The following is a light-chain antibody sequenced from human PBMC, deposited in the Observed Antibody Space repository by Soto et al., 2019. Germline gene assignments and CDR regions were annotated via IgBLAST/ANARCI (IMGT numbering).Light chain of an antibody. Sequence: QSALTQPPSLSGTPGQRVTISCSGSNSNIGRYSVNWYQHFPGTAPKILIYSDDERPSGVPDRFSGYKSGTSASLAISGLQSEDEAEYYWAAWDDNLNGPLFGGGTKVTVL. V-gene: IGLV1-44*01. CDR2: SDD. J-gene: IGLJ3*02. CDR3: AAWDDNLNGPL. CDR1: NSNIGRYS.